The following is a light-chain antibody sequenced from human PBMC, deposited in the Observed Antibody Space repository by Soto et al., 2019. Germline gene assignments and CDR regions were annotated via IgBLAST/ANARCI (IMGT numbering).Light chain of an antibody. CDR1: HSFSSSY. J-gene: IGKJ5*01. CDR2: GAC. Sequence: EIVLTQSPGTLSFSPGERATLSCGASHSFSSSYLACYQQKPGQTPMLLIYGACIKAAGIPDRLSGGGSGTDFSLTISRLDPEDFAVYYCQQYSRTPITFGQAPRLEIK. V-gene: IGKV3-20*01. CDR3: QQYSRTPIT.